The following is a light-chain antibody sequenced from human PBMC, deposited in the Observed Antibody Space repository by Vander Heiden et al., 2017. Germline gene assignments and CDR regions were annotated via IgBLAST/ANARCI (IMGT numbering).Light chain of an antibody. CDR2: DDS. J-gene: IGLJ2*01. CDR1: DIGNKA. V-gene: IGLV3-21*02. CDR3: QVWDSSSDHVV. Sequence: SYVLTQPPSGSVAPGQTARISCGGNDIGNKAVHWYQQKPGQAPVLVVYDDSDRPSGIPERFSGSNSANTATLTINRVEAGDEADYYCQVWDSSSDHVVFGGGTKLTVL.